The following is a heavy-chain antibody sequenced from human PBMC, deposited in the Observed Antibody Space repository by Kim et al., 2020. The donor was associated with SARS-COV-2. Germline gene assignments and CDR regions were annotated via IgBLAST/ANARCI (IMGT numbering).Heavy chain of an antibody. Sequence: GGSLRLSCAASGFTFDDYTMHWVRQAPGKGLEWVSLISWDGGSTYYADSVKGRFTISRDNSKNSLYLQMNSLRTEDTALYYCAKDIAPRSMVRGVDDYYYYGKDVLGQGTTVTGSS. D-gene: IGHD3-10*01. J-gene: IGHJ6*02. CDR1: GFTFDDYT. V-gene: IGHV3-43*01. CDR3: AKDIAPRSMVRGVDDYYYYGKDV. CDR2: ISWDGGST.